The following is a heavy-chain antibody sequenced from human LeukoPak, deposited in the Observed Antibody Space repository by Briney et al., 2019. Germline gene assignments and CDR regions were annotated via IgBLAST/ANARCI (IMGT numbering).Heavy chain of an antibody. V-gene: IGHV3-20*04. D-gene: IGHD6-19*01. J-gene: IGHJ4*02. CDR3: ARGRIAVAGTDRYYFDY. Sequence: GGSLRLSCAASGFTFDDYGMSWVRQAPGKGLEWVSGINWSGGSTGYADSVKGRFTISRDNAKNSLYLQMNSLRAEDTALYYCARGRIAVAGTDRYYFDYWGQGTLVTVSS. CDR2: INWSGGST. CDR1: GFTFDDYG.